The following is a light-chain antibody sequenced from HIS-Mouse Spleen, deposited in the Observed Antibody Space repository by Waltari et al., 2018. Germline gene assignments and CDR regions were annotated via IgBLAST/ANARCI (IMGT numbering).Light chain of an antibody. V-gene: IGLV3-21*03. CDR2: DDS. CDR3: QVWDSSSDHPV. Sequence: SYVLTQPPSASVAPGKTARITCGGNNIGSKSVHGYQQKPGQAPVRVGYDDSDRPSGIPERFSGSNSGNTATLTISRVEAGDEADYYCQVWDSSSDHPVFGGGTKLTVL. CDR1: NIGSKS. J-gene: IGLJ2*01.